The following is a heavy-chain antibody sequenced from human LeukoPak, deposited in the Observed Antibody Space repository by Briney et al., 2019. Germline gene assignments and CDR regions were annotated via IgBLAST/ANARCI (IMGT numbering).Heavy chain of an antibody. V-gene: IGHV1-2*02. CDR2: INPNSDDT. Sequence: ASVKVSCKAFGYTFTGYNMHWVRQAPGQGLEWMGWINPNSDDTDYAQNFQGRVTMTRDTSISTAYMELSRLRSDDTAVYYCAIVGEAVDYWGQGTLVTVSS. CDR3: AIVGEAVDY. D-gene: IGHD4-17*01. J-gene: IGHJ4*02. CDR1: GYTFTGYN.